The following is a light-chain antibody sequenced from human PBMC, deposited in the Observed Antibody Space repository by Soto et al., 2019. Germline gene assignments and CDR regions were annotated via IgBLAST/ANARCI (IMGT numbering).Light chain of an antibody. J-gene: IGKJ1*01. CDR2: ATS. CDR3: QQYSGSLPWT. Sequence: EIVLTQSPGTLSLSPGDIATLSCRASQSLGSTYLAWFQQRPGQAPRLLIFATSTRASGVPDRFTGSRSGAEFTLTISGLEPEDFAVYYCQQYSGSLPWTFGQGTNVEI. CDR1: QSLGSTY. V-gene: IGKV3-20*01.